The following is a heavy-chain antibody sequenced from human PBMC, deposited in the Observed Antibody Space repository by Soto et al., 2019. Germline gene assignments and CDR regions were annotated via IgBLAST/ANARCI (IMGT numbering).Heavy chain of an antibody. V-gene: IGHV4-34*01. CDR2: INHSGST. CDR1: GGSFSGYY. Sequence: PSETLSLTCAVYGGSFSGYYWSWIRQPPGKGLEWIGEINHSGSTNYNPSLKSRVTISVDTSKNQFSLKLSSVTAADTAVYYCARGRPLLWFGELMYYMDGWGKGTTVTVSS. CDR3: ARGRPLLWFGELMYYMDG. J-gene: IGHJ6*03. D-gene: IGHD3-10*01.